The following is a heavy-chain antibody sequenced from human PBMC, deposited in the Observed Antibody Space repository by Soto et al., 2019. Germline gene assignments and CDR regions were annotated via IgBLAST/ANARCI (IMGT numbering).Heavy chain of an antibody. CDR3: ATATVSSGWYYYNYYYGMDV. J-gene: IGHJ6*02. Sequence: QVQLVQSGAEVKKPGSSVKVSCKASGGTFSSYAISWVRQAPGQGLEWMGGIIPIFGTANYAQKFQGRVTITADESTSTAYMELSSLRSEDTAVYYCATATVSSGWYYYNYYYGMDVWGQGTTVTVSS. CDR1: GGTFSSYA. D-gene: IGHD6-19*01. CDR2: IIPIFGTA. V-gene: IGHV1-69*01.